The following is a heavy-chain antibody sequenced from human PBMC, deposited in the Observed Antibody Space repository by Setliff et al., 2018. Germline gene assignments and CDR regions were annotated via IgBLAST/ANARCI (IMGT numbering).Heavy chain of an antibody. Sequence: SETLSLTCTFYGGPFSDYYWGWVRQTPGKGLEWIAEINPSGTTNYIPSLKSRLTISVDTSKRQFSLKLNSVTAADTAVYYFRLAHCSNNCEEALDYWSQGTLVTVSS. V-gene: IGHV4-34*01. CDR1: GGPFSDYY. J-gene: IGHJ4*02. CDR3: RLAHCSNNCEEALDY. CDR2: INPSGTT. D-gene: IGHD2-2*01.